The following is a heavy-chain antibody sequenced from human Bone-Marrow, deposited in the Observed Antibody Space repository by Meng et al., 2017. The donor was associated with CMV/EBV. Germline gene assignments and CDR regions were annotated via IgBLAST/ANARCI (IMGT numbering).Heavy chain of an antibody. CDR2: ISYDGSNK. V-gene: IGHV3-30-3*01. D-gene: IGHD2-15*01. Sequence: GEYLKISCAASGFTFSSYAMHWVRQAPGKGLEWVAVISYDGSNKYYADSVKARFTISRDNSKNTLYLQMNSLRAEDTAVYYCARDAIAPSYYYYYGMDVWGQGTTVTVSS. J-gene: IGHJ6*02. CDR3: ARDAIAPSYYYYYGMDV. CDR1: GFTFSSYA.